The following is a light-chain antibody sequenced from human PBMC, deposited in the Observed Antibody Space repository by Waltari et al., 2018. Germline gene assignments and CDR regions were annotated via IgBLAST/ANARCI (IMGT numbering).Light chain of an antibody. CDR2: WAS. Sequence: DIVMTQSPDSLAVSLGERATINCKSSQSVLYSSNNQYYLAWYQQKPGQPPKLLIYWASTRESGVPDRFSGSGSGTDFTLTISSLQPEDFATYFCQQADNFPTFGPGTKVEIK. J-gene: IGKJ3*01. V-gene: IGKV4-1*01. CDR3: QQADNFPT. CDR1: QSVLYSSNNQYY.